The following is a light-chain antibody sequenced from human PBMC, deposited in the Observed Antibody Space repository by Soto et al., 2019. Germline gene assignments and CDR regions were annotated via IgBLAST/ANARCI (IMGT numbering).Light chain of an antibody. V-gene: IGLV2-14*03. CDR2: NVS. J-gene: IGLJ1*01. CDR1: SSDVGAHNY. CDR3: TSSTSDSLYV. Sequence: QSALAQPASVSGSPGQSITISCAGTSSDVGAHNYVSWYQQYPGKVPKALIDNVSNRPSGVSNRFSGSKSGNRAYLTISGLQAEDEADYFCTSSTSDSLYVFGTGTKVTVL.